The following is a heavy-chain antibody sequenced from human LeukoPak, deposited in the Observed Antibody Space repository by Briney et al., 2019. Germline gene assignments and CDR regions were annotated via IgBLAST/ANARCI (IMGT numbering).Heavy chain of an antibody. CDR1: GFTFRSYW. J-gene: IGHJ6*03. CDR2: INDDGSST. V-gene: IGHV3-74*01. Sequence: GGSLRLSCAASGFTFRSYWMHWVRQAPGKGLVWVSRINDDGSSTIYADSVKGRFTISRDNAKNTLYLRMNSLRAEDTAVYFCARDRADPFYSYYMDVWGKGTTVTVSS. CDR3: ARDRADPFYSYYMDV.